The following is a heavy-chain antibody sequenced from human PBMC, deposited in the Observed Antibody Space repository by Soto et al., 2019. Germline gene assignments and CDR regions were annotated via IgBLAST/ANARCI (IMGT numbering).Heavy chain of an antibody. D-gene: IGHD3-10*01. CDR3: ARDRGTLVRGFYYYGMDV. J-gene: IGHJ6*02. CDR1: GFTVSSNY. V-gene: IGHV3-53*01. Sequence: GGSLRLSCAASGFTVSSNYMSWVRQAPGKGLEWVSVIYSGGSTYYADSVKGRFTISRDNSKNTLYLQMNSLRAEDTAVYYCARDRGTLVRGFYYYGMDVWGQGTTVTVSS. CDR2: IYSGGST.